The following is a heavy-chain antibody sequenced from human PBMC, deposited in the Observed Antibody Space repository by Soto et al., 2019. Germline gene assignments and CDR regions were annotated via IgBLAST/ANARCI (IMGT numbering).Heavy chain of an antibody. J-gene: IGHJ4*02. CDR2: IYYSGST. CDR1: GGSISSYY. D-gene: IGHD3-9*01. Sequence: KPSETLSLTCTVSGGSISSYYWSWIRQPPGKGLEWSGYIYYSGSTNYNPSHKSRVTISVDTTKNQFSLKLSSVTAADTAVYYCAKDQCMTRYLNWLFPLDYWGQGTLVTVSS. CDR3: AKDQCMTRYLNWLFPLDY. V-gene: IGHV4-59*01.